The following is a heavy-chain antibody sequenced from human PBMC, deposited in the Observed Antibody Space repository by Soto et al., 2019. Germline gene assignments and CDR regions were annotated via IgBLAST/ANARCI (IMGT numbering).Heavy chain of an antibody. CDR3: ARDVYDILTGSHYYYYGMDV. CDR2: IYYSGST. CDR1: GGSISGGGYY. D-gene: IGHD3-9*01. Sequence: SETLSLTCTVSGGSISGGGYYWSWIRQHPGKGLEWIGYIYYSGSTYYNPSLKSRVTISVDTSKNQFSLKLSSVTAADTAVYYCARDVYDILTGSHYYYYGMDVWVQGTTVTVSS. V-gene: IGHV4-31*03. J-gene: IGHJ6*02.